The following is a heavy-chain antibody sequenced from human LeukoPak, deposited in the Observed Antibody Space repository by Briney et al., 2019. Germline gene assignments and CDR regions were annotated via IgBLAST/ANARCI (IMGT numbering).Heavy chain of an antibody. Sequence: GASVKVSCKASGYTFTNYYIHWVRQALGQGFEWMGIINPSGGSKNYGQKFQGRVTMTRDTSTSTVYMELSSLTSEDTAVYYCARGIGLDDYWGQGTLVTVSS. CDR1: GYTFTNYY. D-gene: IGHD6-19*01. V-gene: IGHV1-46*01. J-gene: IGHJ4*02. CDR2: INPSGGSK. CDR3: ARGIGLDDY.